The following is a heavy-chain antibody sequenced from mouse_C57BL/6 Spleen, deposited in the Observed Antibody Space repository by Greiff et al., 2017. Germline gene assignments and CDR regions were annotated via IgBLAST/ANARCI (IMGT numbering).Heavy chain of an antibody. CDR3: VRAAAQATGYFGY. J-gene: IGHJ2*01. CDR2: IRSKSNNYAT. CDR1: GFSFNTYA. D-gene: IGHD3-2*02. V-gene: IGHV10-1*01. Sequence: EVKVVESGGGLVQPKGSVKLSCAASGFSFNTYAMNWVRQAPGKGLEWVARIRSKSNNYATYYADSVKDRFTISRDDSESMLYLQMNNLKTEDTAMYYCVRAAAQATGYFGYWGQGTTLTVSS.